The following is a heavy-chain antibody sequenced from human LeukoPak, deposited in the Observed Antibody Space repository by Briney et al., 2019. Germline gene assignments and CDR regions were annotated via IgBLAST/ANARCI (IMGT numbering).Heavy chain of an antibody. D-gene: IGHD3-3*01. CDR1: GFTFSNYA. CDR2: MSYDGNSQ. V-gene: IGHV3-30-3*01. J-gene: IGHJ6*03. Sequence: GGSLRLSCAASGFTFSNYAMHWVRQAPGKGLEWVTVMSYDGNSQYYADSVKGRFTISRDSSSDTLYLQMNSLRTEDTAVYYCARGYYDFWSGYHYYYMDVWGKGTTVTVSS. CDR3: ARGYYDFWSGYHYYYMDV.